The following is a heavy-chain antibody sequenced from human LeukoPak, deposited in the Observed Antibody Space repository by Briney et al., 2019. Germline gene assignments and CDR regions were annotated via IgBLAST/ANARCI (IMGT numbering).Heavy chain of an antibody. J-gene: IGHJ5*02. D-gene: IGHD2-2*01. V-gene: IGHV4-39*07. Sequence: SETLSLTCTVSGGSISSGDYYWSWIRQPPGKGLEWIGEINHSGSTNYNPSLKSRVTISVDTSKNQFSLKLSSVTAADTAVYYCARVGDIVVVPAVPNWFDPWGQGTLVTVSS. CDR2: INHSGST. CDR1: GGSISSGDYY. CDR3: ARVGDIVVVPAVPNWFDP.